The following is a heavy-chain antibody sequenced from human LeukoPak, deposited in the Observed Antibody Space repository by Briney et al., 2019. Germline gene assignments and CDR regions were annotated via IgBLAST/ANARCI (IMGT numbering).Heavy chain of an antibody. V-gene: IGHV3-21*01. CDR1: GFTFSSYS. CDR2: ISSSSSYI. J-gene: IGHJ3*02. CDR3: ARDLDTAMVSGAFDI. D-gene: IGHD5-18*01. Sequence: PGGSLRLSCAASGFTFSSYSMNWVRQAPGKGLEWVSSISSSSSYIYYADSVKGRFTISRDNGKNSLYLQMNSLRAEDTAVYYCARDLDTAMVSGAFDIWGQGTMVTVSS.